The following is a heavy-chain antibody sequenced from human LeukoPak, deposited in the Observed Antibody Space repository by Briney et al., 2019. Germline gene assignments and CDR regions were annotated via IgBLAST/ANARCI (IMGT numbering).Heavy chain of an antibody. Sequence: GSVKVSCKASGYTFTSYYMHWVRQAPGQGLEWMGIIHPSGGSTSYAQKFQGRVTMTRDTSTSTVYMELSSLRSEDTAVYYCATQGTNYYDSSGYPDPEYYFDYWGQGTLVTVSS. D-gene: IGHD3-22*01. CDR2: IHPSGGST. CDR3: ATQGTNYYDSSGYPDPEYYFDY. V-gene: IGHV1-46*01. J-gene: IGHJ4*02. CDR1: GYTFTSYY.